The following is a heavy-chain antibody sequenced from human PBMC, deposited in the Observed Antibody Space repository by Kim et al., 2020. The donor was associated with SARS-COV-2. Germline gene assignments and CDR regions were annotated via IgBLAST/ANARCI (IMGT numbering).Heavy chain of an antibody. CDR2: ISYDGSEK. V-gene: IGHV3-30*04. Sequence: GGSLRLSCASSGFTFSNYAMHWVRQAPGKGLEWVAVISYDGSEKYYADSVRGRFTISRDNSKNTHYLQMNSLRAEDTAVYYCARAQTWIQLWLDYWGQGTLVTVSS. J-gene: IGHJ4*02. CDR3: ARAQTWIQLWLDY. D-gene: IGHD5-18*01. CDR1: GFTFSNYA.